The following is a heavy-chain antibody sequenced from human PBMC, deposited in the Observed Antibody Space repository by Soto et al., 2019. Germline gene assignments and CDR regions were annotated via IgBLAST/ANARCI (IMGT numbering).Heavy chain of an antibody. CDR2: IKSKTDGGTT. D-gene: IGHD3-10*01. J-gene: IGHJ6*02. CDR3: TTEGMNYYGSGSYLMGYGMDV. Sequence: GGSLRLSCAASGFTFSNAWMNWVRQAPGKGLEWVGRIKSKTDGGTTDYAAPVKGRFTISRDDSKNTLYLQMNSLKTEDTAVYYCTTEGMNYYGSGSYLMGYGMDVWGQGTTVTVSS. CDR1: GFTFSNAW. V-gene: IGHV3-15*07.